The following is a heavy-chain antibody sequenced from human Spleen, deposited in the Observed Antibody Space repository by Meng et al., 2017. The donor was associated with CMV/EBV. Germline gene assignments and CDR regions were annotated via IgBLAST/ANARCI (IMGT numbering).Heavy chain of an antibody. CDR2: ISYSGST. CDR1: GGSISSSLYY. CDR3: ARGRIGRVLDV. J-gene: IGHJ6*02. Sequence: SETLSLTCSVSGGSISSSLYYWGWMRLPPGKGLEWIGTISYSGSTDYSPSLKSRVTISVDTSNKQFSLTLSSVTAADTALYFCARGRIGRVLDVWGQGTMVTVSS. D-gene: IGHD2-15*01. V-gene: IGHV4-39*07.